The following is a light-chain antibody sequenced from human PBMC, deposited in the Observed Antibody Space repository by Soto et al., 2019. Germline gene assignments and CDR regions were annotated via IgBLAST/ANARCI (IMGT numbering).Light chain of an antibody. CDR3: QQYDNSPLT. J-gene: IGKJ4*01. Sequence: EIVITQSPATLSESPGDGATLSCRASQGIGNTLAWYQQKPGQTPRLLIYAASSRATGIPDRFSGSGSGTDFTLTISRLEPEDFAVYYCQQYDNSPLTFGGGTKVDIK. CDR1: QGIGNT. V-gene: IGKV3-20*01. CDR2: AAS.